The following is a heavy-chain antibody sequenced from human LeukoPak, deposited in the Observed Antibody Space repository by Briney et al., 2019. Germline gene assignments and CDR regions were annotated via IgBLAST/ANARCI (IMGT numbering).Heavy chain of an antibody. CDR3: AKDISPYYYDSSGYGSGAFDI. V-gene: IGHV3-48*03. J-gene: IGHJ3*02. Sequence: GGSLRLSCAASGFTFESFEMNWVRQAPGKGLDWIAHISSSGDSVYYEDSVKGRFTISRDNAKNSLYLQMNSLRAEDMALYYCAKDISPYYYDSSGYGSGAFDIWGQGTMVTVSS. D-gene: IGHD3-22*01. CDR2: ISSSGDSV. CDR1: GFTFESFE.